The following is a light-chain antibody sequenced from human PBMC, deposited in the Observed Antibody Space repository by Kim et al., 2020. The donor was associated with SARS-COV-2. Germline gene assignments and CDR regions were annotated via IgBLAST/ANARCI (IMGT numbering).Light chain of an antibody. V-gene: IGKV1-33*01. CDR3: QQCDDLPLT. CDR1: QDISNY. J-gene: IGKJ4*01. Sequence: ASVGDRVTNTCQASQDISNYLIWYQQKPGKAPKVLIYEASNLETGVPSRFSGSGSGTDFTFTINNLQPEDIATYYCQQCDDLPLTFGGGTKVDIK. CDR2: EAS.